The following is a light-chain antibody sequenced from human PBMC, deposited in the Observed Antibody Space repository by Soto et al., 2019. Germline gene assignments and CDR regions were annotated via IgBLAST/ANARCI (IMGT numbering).Light chain of an antibody. V-gene: IGLV2-14*01. Sequence: QSALTQPASVSGSPGQSITISRTGTSSDVGGFDYVSWYQQSPGKAPRVLIYDVRNRPSGISYRFSGSRSGNTASLTISGLQAEDEADYYCLSYTTSRTYVFGTGTKVTVL. CDR3: LSYTTSRTYV. CDR1: SSDVGGFDY. J-gene: IGLJ1*01. CDR2: DVR.